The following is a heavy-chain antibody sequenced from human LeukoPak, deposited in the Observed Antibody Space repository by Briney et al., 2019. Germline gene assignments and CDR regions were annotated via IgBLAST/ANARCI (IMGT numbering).Heavy chain of an antibody. CDR2: INPNSGGT. D-gene: IGHD2-2*01. V-gene: IGHV1-2*04. CDR3: ARARGYCSSTSCYGLDP. J-gene: IGHJ5*02. Sequence: ASVKVSCKASGYTFTGYYMHWVRQAPGQGLEWMGWINPNSGGTNYAQKFQGWVTMTRDTSISTAYMELSRLRSDDTAVYYCARARGYCSSTSCYGLDPWGQGTLVTVSS. CDR1: GYTFTGYY.